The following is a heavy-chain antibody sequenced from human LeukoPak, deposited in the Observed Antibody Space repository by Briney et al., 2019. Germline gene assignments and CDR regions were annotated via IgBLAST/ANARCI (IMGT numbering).Heavy chain of an antibody. CDR2: ISSSSSYI. D-gene: IGHD5-18*01. V-gene: IGHV3-21*01. CDR3: ARDWVDTAMVLDY. Sequence: SGGSLRLSCAASGFTFSSYSMNWVRQAPGKGLEWVSSISSSSSYIYYADSVKGRFTISRDNAKNSLYLQMNSLRAEDTAVYYCARDWVDTAMVLDYWGQETLVTVSS. CDR1: GFTFSSYS. J-gene: IGHJ4*02.